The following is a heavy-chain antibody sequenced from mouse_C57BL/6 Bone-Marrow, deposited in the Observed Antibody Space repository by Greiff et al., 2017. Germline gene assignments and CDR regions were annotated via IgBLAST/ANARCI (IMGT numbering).Heavy chain of an antibody. CDR3: ARLAVVEGGAMDY. CDR2: ISNGGGST. D-gene: IGHD1-1*01. J-gene: IGHJ4*01. V-gene: IGHV5-12*01. CDR1: GFTFSDYY. Sequence: EVMLVESGGGLVQPGGSLKLSCAASGFTFSDYYMYWVRQTPEKRLEWVAYISNGGGSTYYPDTVKGRFTISRDNAKNTLYLQMSRLKSEDTAMYYCARLAVVEGGAMDYWGQGTSVTVSS.